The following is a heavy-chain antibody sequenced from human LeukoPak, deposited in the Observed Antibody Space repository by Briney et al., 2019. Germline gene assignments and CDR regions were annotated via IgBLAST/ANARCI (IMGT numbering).Heavy chain of an antibody. D-gene: IGHD2-2*01. Sequence: KPSETLSLTCAVSGYSISSGYYWGWIRRPPGKGLEWIGSIYHSGSTYYNPPLKSRVTISVDTSKNQFSLKLSSVTAADTAVYYCAREGGYCSSTSCSFDYWGQGTLVTVSS. CDR2: IYHSGST. V-gene: IGHV4-38-2*02. CDR1: GYSISSGYY. J-gene: IGHJ4*02. CDR3: AREGGYCSSTSCSFDY.